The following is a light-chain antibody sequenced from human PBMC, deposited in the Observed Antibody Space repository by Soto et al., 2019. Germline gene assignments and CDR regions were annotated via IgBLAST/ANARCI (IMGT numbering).Light chain of an antibody. Sequence: EIVMTQSPPSLTVTPGEPASISCRSSQRLLHSNGNHFLDWYLQKPGQSPQLLIYLGSNRASGVPDRFSGSGSGTDFTLKISRVEAEDVGVYYCMQALQTPITFGQGTRLEI. J-gene: IGKJ5*01. V-gene: IGKV2-28*01. CDR2: LGS. CDR1: QRLLHSNGNHF. CDR3: MQALQTPIT.